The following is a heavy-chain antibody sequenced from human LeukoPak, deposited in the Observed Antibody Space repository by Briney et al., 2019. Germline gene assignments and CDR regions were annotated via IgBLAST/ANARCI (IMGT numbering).Heavy chain of an antibody. Sequence: PSETLSLTCAVSGGSISSGGYYWSWIRQPPGKGLEWMGYIYYSGSTNYNPSLKSRVTISVDTSKNQFSLKLSSVTAADTAVYYCARDTFNFAYSSSWYDYYGMDVWGQGTTVTVSS. CDR2: IYYSGST. CDR3: ARDTFNFAYSSSWYDYYGMDV. D-gene: IGHD6-13*01. V-gene: IGHV4-61*08. CDR1: GGSISSGGYY. J-gene: IGHJ6*02.